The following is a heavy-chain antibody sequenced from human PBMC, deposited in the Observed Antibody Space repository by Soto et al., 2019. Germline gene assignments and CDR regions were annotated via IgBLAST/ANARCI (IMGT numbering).Heavy chain of an antibody. CDR1: GGSVSSGSYY. D-gene: IGHD3-22*01. CDR3: ARDLMIGFDP. CDR2: IYYSGST. V-gene: IGHV4-61*01. Sequence: SETLSLTCTVSGGSVSSGSYYWSWIRQPPGKGLEWIGYIYYSGSTNYNPSLKSRVTISVDTSKNQFSLKLSSVTAADTAVYYCARDLMIGFDPWGQGTLVTVSS. J-gene: IGHJ5*02.